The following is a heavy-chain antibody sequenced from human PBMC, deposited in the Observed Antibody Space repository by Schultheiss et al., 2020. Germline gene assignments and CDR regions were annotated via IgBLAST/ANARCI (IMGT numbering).Heavy chain of an antibody. CDR1: GGSISSYY. D-gene: IGHD1-26*01. CDR3: ARGPSGNYYHLDY. Sequence: SETLSLTCTVSGGSISSYYWSWIRQPPGKGLEWIGYIYYSGSTSYNPSLKSRVTISVDTSKNQFSLKLSSVTAADTAMYYCARGPSGNYYHLDYWGQGTLVTVSS. CDR2: IYYSGST. J-gene: IGHJ4*02. V-gene: IGHV4-59*01.